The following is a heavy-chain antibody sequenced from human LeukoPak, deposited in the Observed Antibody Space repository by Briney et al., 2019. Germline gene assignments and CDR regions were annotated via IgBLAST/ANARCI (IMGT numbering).Heavy chain of an antibody. V-gene: IGHV1-8*01. J-gene: IGHJ4*02. Sequence: ASVKVSCKASGYTFTNYDINWVRQATGQGLEWMGYMNPNSGNSAYAQEFKGRVTITTDASISTAYMELSGLRSEDTALYYCAREGLDYWGQGTLVTVSS. CDR2: MNPNSGNS. CDR1: GYTFTNYD. CDR3: AREGLDY.